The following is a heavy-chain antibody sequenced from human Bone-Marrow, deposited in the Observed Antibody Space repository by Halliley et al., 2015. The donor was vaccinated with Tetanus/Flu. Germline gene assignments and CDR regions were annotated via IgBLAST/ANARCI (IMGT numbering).Heavy chain of an antibody. CDR2: IIPIFGRA. D-gene: IGHD3-3*01. CDR1: GGTFSSYA. Sequence: QVQLVQSGAEVKKPGSSVKVSCKAYGGTFSSYAYNWVRQAPGQGLEWMGGIIPIFGRAHYAQRFQGRVTITADESTGTAYMDLSGLISEDTAVYYCANSPFGVVIPNWFDPWGQGTLVTVSS. CDR3: ANSPFGVVIPNWFDP. V-gene: IGHV1-69*01. J-gene: IGHJ5*02.